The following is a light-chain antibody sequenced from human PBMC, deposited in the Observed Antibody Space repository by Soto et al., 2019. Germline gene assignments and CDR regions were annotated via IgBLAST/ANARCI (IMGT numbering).Light chain of an antibody. J-gene: IGKJ4*01. CDR3: QQYNDWPLT. V-gene: IGKV3-20*01. CDR2: AAT. Sequence: EVVLTQSPGTLSLSPGERATLSCRASQSVADSYLAWYQQKPGRAPRLLFYAATRRATGIPDRFSGSGSGTEFTLTIISLQSEDSAVYYCQQYNDWPLTFGGGTKVEIK. CDR1: QSVADSY.